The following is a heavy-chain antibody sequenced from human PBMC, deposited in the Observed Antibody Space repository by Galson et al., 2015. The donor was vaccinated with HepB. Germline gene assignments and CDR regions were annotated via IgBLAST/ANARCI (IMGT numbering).Heavy chain of an antibody. CDR3: ARDTPFNDFWSGYYTGSGWFDP. CDR2: ISAYNGNT. J-gene: IGHJ5*02. CDR1: GYTFTSYG. Sequence: SVKVSCKASGYTFTSYGISWVRQAPGQGLEWMGWISAYNGNTNYAQKLQGRVTMTTDTSTSTAYMELRSLRSDDTAVYYCARDTPFNDFWSGYYTGSGWFDPWGQGTLVTVSS. V-gene: IGHV1-18*01. D-gene: IGHD3-3*01.